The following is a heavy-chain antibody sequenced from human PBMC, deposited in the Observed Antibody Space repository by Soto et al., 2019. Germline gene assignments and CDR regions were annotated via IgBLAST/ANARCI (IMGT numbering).Heavy chain of an antibody. V-gene: IGHV4-4*01. CDR1: GGTVASSHW. D-gene: IGHD2-21*02. CDR3: AREIVTAGGNNYFDP. J-gene: IGHJ5*02. CDR2: VYHTGDT. Sequence: PXGTLSLTCGVSGGTVASSHWWSFVRQSPSRGLEWIGNVYHTGDTNFNPSLQSRVTFSVDKSNNQFSLRLTSLTAADTAVYFCAREIVTAGGNNYFDPWGPGTLVTVSS.